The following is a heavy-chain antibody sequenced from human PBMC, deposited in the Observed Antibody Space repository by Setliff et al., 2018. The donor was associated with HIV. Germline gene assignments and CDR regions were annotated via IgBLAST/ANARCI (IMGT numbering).Heavy chain of an antibody. Sequence: VASVKVSCKASGFTFTSSAMQWVRQARGQRLEWIGWIVVGSGNTNYAQKFQERVTITRDMSTSTAYMELSSLRSEDTAVYYCAAGKQWLGLAFDIWGQGTMVTVSS. CDR2: IVVGSGNT. V-gene: IGHV1-58*02. CDR1: GFTFTSSA. D-gene: IGHD6-19*01. J-gene: IGHJ3*02. CDR3: AAGKQWLGLAFDI.